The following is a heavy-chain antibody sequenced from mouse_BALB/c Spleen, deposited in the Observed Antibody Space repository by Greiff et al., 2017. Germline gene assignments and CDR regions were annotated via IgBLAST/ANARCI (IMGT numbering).Heavy chain of an antibody. J-gene: IGHJ4*01. D-gene: IGHD2-14*01. CDR1: GFSLTSYG. Sequence: QVQLKESGPGLVAPSQSLSITCTVSGFSLTSYGVHWVRQPPGKGLEWLGVIWAGGSTNYNSALMSRLSISKDNSKSQVFLKMNSLQTDDTAMYYCARAGDYRYNAMDYWGQGTSVTVSS. CDR2: IWAGGST. V-gene: IGHV2-9*02. CDR3: ARAGDYRYNAMDY.